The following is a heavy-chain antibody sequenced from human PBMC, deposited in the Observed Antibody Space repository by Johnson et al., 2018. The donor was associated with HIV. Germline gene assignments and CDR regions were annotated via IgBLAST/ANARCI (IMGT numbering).Heavy chain of an antibody. CDR3: ARDPAAAALRAFDI. V-gene: IGHV3-33*01. J-gene: IGHJ3*02. CDR1: GFTFSNYA. CDR2: IWYNGSKQ. Sequence: VQLVESGGGVVQPGRSLRLSCAASGFTFSNYAMHWVRQAPGKGLEWVAVIWYNGSKQYYADSVTGRFTISRDNSKNTLYLQMNSLRAEDTAVYYCARDPAAAALRAFDIWGQGTMVTVSS. D-gene: IGHD6-13*01.